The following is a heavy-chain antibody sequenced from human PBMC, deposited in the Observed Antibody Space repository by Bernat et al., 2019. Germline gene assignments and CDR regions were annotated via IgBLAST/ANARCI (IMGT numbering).Heavy chain of an antibody. CDR1: GFTVSSNY. CDR3: AREGGATVGPYYYYGMDV. Sequence: EVQLVESGGGLVQPGGSLRLSCAASGFTVSSNYMSWVRQAPGKGLEWVSVIYSGGSTYYADSVKGRFTISSDNSKNTLYLQMNSLRAEDTAVYYCAREGGATVGPYYYYGMDVWGQGTTVTVSS. V-gene: IGHV3-66*01. J-gene: IGHJ6*02. D-gene: IGHD4-17*01. CDR2: IYSGGST.